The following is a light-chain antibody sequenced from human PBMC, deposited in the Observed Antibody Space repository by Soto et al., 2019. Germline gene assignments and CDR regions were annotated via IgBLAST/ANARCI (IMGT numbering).Light chain of an antibody. CDR1: QSLLHSNGDTY. V-gene: IGKV2-28*01. CDR3: MQGEQTPRT. Sequence: DIEMTQSPLSLPVTPGEPASISCRSSQSLLHSNGDTYLDWYLQKPRQSPQLLIYFASNRVSGGHDRFSRRESGTDFALIISRGEAEDVGVYCCMQGEQTPRTFGPGTKVDI. J-gene: IGKJ3*01. CDR2: FAS.